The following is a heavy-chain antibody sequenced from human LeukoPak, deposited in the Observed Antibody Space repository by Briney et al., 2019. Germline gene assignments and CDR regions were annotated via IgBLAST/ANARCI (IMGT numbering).Heavy chain of an antibody. CDR1: GYTFTSYG. Sequence: SVQVSCKASGYTFTSYGISWVRQAPGQGLEWMGWISTYNGNTNYAQKLQGRVTMTTDTSTSTAYMELRSLRSDDTAVYYCARDRGYDSSGYYFSPDAFDIWGQGTMVTVSS. D-gene: IGHD3-22*01. V-gene: IGHV1-18*01. CDR3: ARDRGYDSSGYYFSPDAFDI. CDR2: ISTYNGNT. J-gene: IGHJ3*02.